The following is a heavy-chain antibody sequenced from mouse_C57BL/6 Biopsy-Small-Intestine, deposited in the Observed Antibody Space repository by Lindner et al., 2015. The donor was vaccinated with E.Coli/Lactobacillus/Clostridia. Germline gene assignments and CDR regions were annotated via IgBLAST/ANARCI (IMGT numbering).Heavy chain of an antibody. J-gene: IGHJ1*03. Sequence: VQLQESGGGLVKPGGSLKLSCAASGFTFSDYGMHWVRQAPEKGLEWVAYISSGSSTIYYADTVKGRFTISRDNAKNTLFLQMTSLRSEDTAMYYCARLGRHWYFDVWGTGTTVTVSS. CDR3: ARLGRHWYFDV. CDR2: ISSGSSTI. CDR1: GFTFSDYG. D-gene: IGHD4-1*01. V-gene: IGHV5-17*01.